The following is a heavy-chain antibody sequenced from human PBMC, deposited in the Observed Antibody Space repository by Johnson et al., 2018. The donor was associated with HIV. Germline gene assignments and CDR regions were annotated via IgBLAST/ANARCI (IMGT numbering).Heavy chain of an antibody. V-gene: IGHV3-30*04. J-gene: IGHJ3*02. CDR3: ARDILEYSSSVPDAFDI. CDR2: ISYDGSNK. D-gene: IGHD6-6*01. Sequence: QVQLVEAGGGFVQPGGSLRLSCAASRFTFRSYAMHWVRQAPGKGLEWVAVISYDGSNKYYADSVQGRFTISRDNSKNTLYLQMNSLRAEDTAVYYCARDILEYSSSVPDAFDIWGQGTMVTVSS. CDR1: RFTFRSYA.